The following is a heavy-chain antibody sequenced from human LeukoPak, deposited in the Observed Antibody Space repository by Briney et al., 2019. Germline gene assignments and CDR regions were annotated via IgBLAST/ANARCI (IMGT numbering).Heavy chain of an antibody. CDR3: ARRRYYGSGDFDL. J-gene: IGHJ1*01. Sequence: GESLKISCQASGYIFSTYRLAWVRHIPGKGLEGMRVIYPGDSDTTYSPSLQGQVTISVDTSLTAVYLQWSSLRPSDTAIYYCARRRYYGSGDFDLWGQGTLVTVSS. CDR1: GYIFSTYR. CDR2: IYPGDSDT. D-gene: IGHD3-10*01. V-gene: IGHV5-51*01.